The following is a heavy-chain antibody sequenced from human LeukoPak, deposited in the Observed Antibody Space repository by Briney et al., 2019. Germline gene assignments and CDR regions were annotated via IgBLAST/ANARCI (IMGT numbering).Heavy chain of an antibody. V-gene: IGHV1-69*05. Sequence: SVKVSCKASGGTLSRHVVSWVRQAPGQGLEWMGGIILISPTANYAQKFQDRVTITMDESTAYMELSSLRSEDTAVYYCATGRVSDTTLVSWFDTWGQGSLVTVSS. D-gene: IGHD5-18*01. CDR2: IILISPTA. J-gene: IGHJ5*02. CDR3: ATGRVSDTTLVSWFDT. CDR1: GGTLSRHV.